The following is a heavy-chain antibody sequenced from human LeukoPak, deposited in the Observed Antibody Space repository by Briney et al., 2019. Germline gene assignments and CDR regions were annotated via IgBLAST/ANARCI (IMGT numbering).Heavy chain of an antibody. J-gene: IGHJ4*02. CDR3: AKGSYYDSSGSFYFDY. CDR1: GFTFSTYA. Sequence: GGSLRVSCVASGFTFSTYAMNWVRQAPGKGLEWVSGISGSGDNTYYADSVKGRFTISRDNSKNTLYVQVNSLGTEDTAAYYCAKGSYYDSSGSFYFDYWGQGTLVTVSS. CDR2: ISGSGDNT. D-gene: IGHD3-22*01. V-gene: IGHV3-23*01.